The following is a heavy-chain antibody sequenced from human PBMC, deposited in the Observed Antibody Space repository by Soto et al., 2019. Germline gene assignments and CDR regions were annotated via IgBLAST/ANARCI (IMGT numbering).Heavy chain of an antibody. Sequence: GGSLRLSCAASGFTFSSYAMSLVRQAPGEGLEWVSAISGSGGSTYYADSVKGRFTISRDNSKNTLYLQMNSLRAEDTAVYYCAKSGHVDIVATPDYWGQGTLVTVSS. D-gene: IGHD5-12*01. CDR3: AKSGHVDIVATPDY. CDR2: ISGSGGST. V-gene: IGHV3-23*01. CDR1: GFTFSSYA. J-gene: IGHJ4*02.